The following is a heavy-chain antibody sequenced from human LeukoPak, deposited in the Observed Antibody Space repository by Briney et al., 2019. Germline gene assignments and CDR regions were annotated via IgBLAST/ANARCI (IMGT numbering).Heavy chain of an antibody. CDR1: GFTFSGSA. D-gene: IGHD3-9*01. Sequence: RTGGSLRLSCAASGFTFSGSAMHWVRQASGKGLEWVGRIRSKANSYATAYAASVKGRFTISRDDSKNTAYLQMNSLKTEDTAVYYCTRTQDWSRGAFDIWGQGTMVTVSS. CDR3: TRTQDWSRGAFDI. CDR2: IRSKANSYAT. V-gene: IGHV3-73*01. J-gene: IGHJ3*02.